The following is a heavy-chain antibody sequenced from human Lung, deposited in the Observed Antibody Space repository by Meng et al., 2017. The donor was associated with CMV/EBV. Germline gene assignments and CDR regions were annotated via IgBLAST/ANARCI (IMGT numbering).Heavy chain of an antibody. D-gene: IGHD3-10*01. CDR2: INPNTGDT. CDR3: ARLFHTSLGTNYYYGMDG. V-gene: IGHV1-2*02. Sequence: ASVKVSCKASGYTFTGYNIHWVRQAPGQGLEWMGWINPNTGDTKYAQKFQGRVTLTRATSISTAYMELSRLKSDDTAVFFCARLFHTSLGTNYYYGMDGWGQGTTVTVSS. CDR1: GYTFTGYN. J-gene: IGHJ6*02.